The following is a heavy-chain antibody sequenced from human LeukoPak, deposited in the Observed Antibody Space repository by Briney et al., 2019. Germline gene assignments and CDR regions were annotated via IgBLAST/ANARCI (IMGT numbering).Heavy chain of an antibody. Sequence: GGSLRLSCAASGFTFSTYSMNWVRQAPGKGLEWGSYINNSSSTIYYADSVEGRFTISRDNAKNSLYLQMNSLRAEDAAVYYCANPPMVVVPDAPFDYWGQGTLVTVSS. J-gene: IGHJ4*02. CDR3: ANPPMVVVPDAPFDY. CDR2: INNSSSTI. V-gene: IGHV3-48*01. D-gene: IGHD2-2*01. CDR1: GFTFSTYS.